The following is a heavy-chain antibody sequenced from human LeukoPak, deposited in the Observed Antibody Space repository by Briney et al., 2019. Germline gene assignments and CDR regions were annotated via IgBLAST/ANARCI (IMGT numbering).Heavy chain of an antibody. CDR3: ARSRSCIDY. D-gene: IGHD2-2*01. Sequence: SETLSLTCAVYGGSFSGYYWSWIRQPPGKGLEWIGEINHSGSTNYNPSLKSRVTISVDTSKNQFSLKLNSVTAADTAVYYCARSRSCIDYWGQGTLVTVSS. V-gene: IGHV4-34*01. CDR2: INHSGST. J-gene: IGHJ4*02. CDR1: GGSFSGYY.